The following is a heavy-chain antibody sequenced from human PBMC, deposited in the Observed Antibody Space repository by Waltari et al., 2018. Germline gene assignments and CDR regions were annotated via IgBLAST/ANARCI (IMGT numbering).Heavy chain of an antibody. V-gene: IGHV4-59*01. CDR3: ARVGTKYNRADGLAFDI. J-gene: IGHJ3*02. CDR2: IYYSGST. D-gene: IGHD1-1*01. Sequence: QVQLQESGPGLVKPSETLSLTCTVSGGSISSYYWSWIRQPPGKGLEWIGYIYYSGSTNYNPSLKSRVTISVDTSKNQFSLKLSSVTAADTAMYYCARVGTKYNRADGLAFDIWGQGTMVTVSS. CDR1: GGSISSYY.